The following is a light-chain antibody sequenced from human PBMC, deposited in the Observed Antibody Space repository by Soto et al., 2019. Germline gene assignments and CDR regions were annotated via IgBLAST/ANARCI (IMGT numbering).Light chain of an antibody. CDR2: DAS. CDR1: QSISSW. V-gene: IGKV1-5*01. CDR3: QQYNSYSAYT. Sequence: DIQMTQSPSTLSASVGDRVTITCRASQSISSWLAWYQQKPGKAPKFLIYDASSLASGFPSRISGSGSGTEFTLTISSLQPDDFATYFCQQYNSYSAYTFGQGTKLEIK. J-gene: IGKJ2*01.